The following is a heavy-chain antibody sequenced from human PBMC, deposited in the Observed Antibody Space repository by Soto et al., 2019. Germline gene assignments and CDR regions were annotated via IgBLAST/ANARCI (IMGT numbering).Heavy chain of an antibody. CDR1: GGSISSGGYS. CDR2: IYHSGST. Sequence: LSLTCAVSGGSISSGGYSWSWIRQPPGKGLEWIGYIYHSGSTYYNPSLKSRVTILVDRSKNQFSLKLSSVTAADTAVYYCARVSWSGVFDYWGQGSLVTVSS. CDR3: ARVSWSGVFDY. D-gene: IGHD3-3*01. V-gene: IGHV4-30-2*01. J-gene: IGHJ4*02.